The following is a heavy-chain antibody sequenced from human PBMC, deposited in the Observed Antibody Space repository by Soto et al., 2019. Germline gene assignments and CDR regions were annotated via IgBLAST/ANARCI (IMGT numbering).Heavy chain of an antibody. D-gene: IGHD5-12*01. Sequence: QVQLQESGPGLVKPSQTLSLTCNVSGASISGGGHYWTWIRQPPGKGLEGIGYIYGSANTYYRPSPESQGTISADPSKHQFSLKLSSVTVADPAVYYCARDLGGVATLDYWGQGTLVTVSS. J-gene: IGHJ4*02. CDR3: ARDLGGVATLDY. CDR2: IYGSANT. V-gene: IGHV4-30-4*01. CDR1: GASISGGGHY.